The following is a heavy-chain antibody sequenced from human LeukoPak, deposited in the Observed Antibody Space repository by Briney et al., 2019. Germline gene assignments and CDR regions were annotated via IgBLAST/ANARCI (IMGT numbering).Heavy chain of an antibody. CDR3: VRDRFWRGVYNFDS. J-gene: IGHJ4*02. V-gene: IGHV3-7*01. D-gene: IGHD5/OR15-5a*01. Sequence: GDSLRLSCAASGFTFSSYWVGWVRQAPGKGLQWVANIKHDGSEYYMDSLKGRFIVARDNAKNLVSLQMNSLRPEDTAVYFCVRDRFWRGVYNFDSWGRGAQVTVSS. CDR1: GFTFSSYW. CDR2: IKHDGSE.